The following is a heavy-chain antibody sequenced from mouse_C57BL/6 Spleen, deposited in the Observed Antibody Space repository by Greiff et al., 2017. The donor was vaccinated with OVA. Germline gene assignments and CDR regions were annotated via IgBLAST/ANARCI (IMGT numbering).Heavy chain of an antibody. D-gene: IGHD1-1*01. Sequence: EVQLQQPGPELVKPGASVKISCKASGYSFTGYYMHWVKQSHGNILDWIGYIYPYNGVSSYNQKFKGKATLTVDKSSSTAYMELRSLTSEDSAVYYCASWIFDCCGSSSMDYWGQGTSVTVAS. CDR1: GYSFTGYY. CDR2: IYPYNGVS. V-gene: IGHV1-31*01. J-gene: IGHJ4*01. CDR3: ASWIFDCCGSSSMDY.